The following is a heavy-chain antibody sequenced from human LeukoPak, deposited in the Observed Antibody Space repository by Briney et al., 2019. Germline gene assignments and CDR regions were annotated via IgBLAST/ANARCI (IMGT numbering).Heavy chain of an antibody. D-gene: IGHD3/OR15-3a*01. CDR3: AKGGRPGAFDI. CDR1: GASISSYY. Sequence: PSETLSLTCAVSGASISSYYWTWIRQPPGKGLEYLAYISNSGSTNYNPSLESRVTISVDTSKNQLSLKVSSVTAADTAVYYCAKGGRPGAFDIWGQGTMVTVSS. V-gene: IGHV4-59*01. J-gene: IGHJ3*02. CDR2: ISNSGST.